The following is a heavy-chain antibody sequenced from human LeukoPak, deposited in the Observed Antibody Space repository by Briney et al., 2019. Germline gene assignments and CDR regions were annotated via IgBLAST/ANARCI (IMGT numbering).Heavy chain of an antibody. V-gene: IGHV4-38-2*02. CDR2: IYHIGST. CDR1: GYSISSVYY. Sequence: SETLSLTCTVSGYSISSVYYWGWTRQPPGKGLEWIGSIYHIGSTSYNPSLKSRVTISLATSRNQFSLNLTSVTPPAPAVYSCAKSKGYGLVDIWGQGTMVTVSS. J-gene: IGHJ3*02. D-gene: IGHD3-10*01. CDR3: AKSKGYGLVDI.